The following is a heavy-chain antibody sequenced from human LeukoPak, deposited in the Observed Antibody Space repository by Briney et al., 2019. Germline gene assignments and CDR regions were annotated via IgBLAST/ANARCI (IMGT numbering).Heavy chain of an antibody. CDR3: ARDKSAGADTGSSFYY. V-gene: IGHV3-7*03. CDR1: GFTFSNYW. J-gene: IGHJ4*02. D-gene: IGHD3-10*01. Sequence: GGSLRLSCAASGFTFSNYWMTWVRQAPGKGLEWVASIKQDGSEKYYVDSVKGRFTFTRDNAKNSLYLQMDSLRAEDTAVYYCARDKSAGADTGSSFYYWGQGALVTVSS. CDR2: IKQDGSEK.